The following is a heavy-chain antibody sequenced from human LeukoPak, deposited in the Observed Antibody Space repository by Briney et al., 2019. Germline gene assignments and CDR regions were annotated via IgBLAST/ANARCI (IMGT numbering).Heavy chain of an antibody. CDR2: IRYDGNNK. CDR3: AKDGASVFFDYYYYYMDV. Sequence: GGSLRLSCAASGFTFSSYGMHWVRQAPGKGLEWVAFIRYDGNNKYYADSVKGRFTISRDNSKNALYLQMNSLRAEDTALYYCAKDGASVFFDYYYYYMDVWGKGTTVTVSS. CDR1: GFTFSSYG. J-gene: IGHJ6*03. V-gene: IGHV3-30*02. D-gene: IGHD3-16*01.